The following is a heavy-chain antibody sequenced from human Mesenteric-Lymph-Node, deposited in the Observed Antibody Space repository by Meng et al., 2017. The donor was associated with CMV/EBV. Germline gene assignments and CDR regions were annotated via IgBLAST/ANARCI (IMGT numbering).Heavy chain of an antibody. D-gene: IGHD2-8*01. Sequence: GESLKISCAASGFTVSSNYMSWVRQAPGKGLEWIGRSRNRANSYSTEYLASVKGRFRISRDDAENSVSLQMNSLTTDDTAVYFCARPNGVGVYGLDVWGQGTTVTVSS. CDR1: GFTVSSNY. CDR2: SRNRANSYST. J-gene: IGHJ6*02. CDR3: ARPNGVGVYGLDV. V-gene: IGHV3-72*01.